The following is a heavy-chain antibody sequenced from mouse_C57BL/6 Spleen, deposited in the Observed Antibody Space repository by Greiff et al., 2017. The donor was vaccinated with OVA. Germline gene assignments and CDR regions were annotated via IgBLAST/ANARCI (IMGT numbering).Heavy chain of an antibody. V-gene: IGHV1-80*01. CDR3: ARGSYYYGSSDDAMDY. CDR1: GYAFSSYW. D-gene: IGHD1-1*01. CDR2: IYPGDGDT. Sequence: VQLQQSGAELVKPGASVKISCKASGYAFSSYWMNWVKQRPGKGLEWIGQIYPGDGDTNYNGKFKGKATLTADKSSSTAYMQLSSLTSEDSAVYLCARGSYYYGSSDDAMDYWGQGTSVTVSS. J-gene: IGHJ4*01.